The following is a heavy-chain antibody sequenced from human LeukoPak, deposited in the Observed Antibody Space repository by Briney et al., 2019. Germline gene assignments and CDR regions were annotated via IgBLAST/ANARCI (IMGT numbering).Heavy chain of an antibody. CDR1: GGSISSYY. D-gene: IGHD1-14*01. CDR2: IYYSGST. CDR3: ARDVTQYAFDI. V-gene: IGHV4-59*01. Sequence: PETLSLTCTVSGGSISSYYWSWIRQPPGKGLEWIGYIYYSGSTNYNPSLKSRVTISVDTSKNQFSLKLSSVTAADTAVYYCARDVTQYAFDIWGQGTMVTVSS. J-gene: IGHJ3*02.